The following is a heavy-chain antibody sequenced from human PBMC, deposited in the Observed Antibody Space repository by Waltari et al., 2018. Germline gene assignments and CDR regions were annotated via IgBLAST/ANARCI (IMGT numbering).Heavy chain of an antibody. Sequence: QVQLQESGPGLVKPSETLSLTCTVSGGSISSYYWSWLRPPAGKGLEWIGRIYTSGSTNYNPSLKSRVTMSVDTSKNQFSLKLSSVTAADTAVYYCARNNYDFWSGYPAGFDPWGQGTLVTVSS. J-gene: IGHJ5*02. D-gene: IGHD3-3*01. V-gene: IGHV4-4*07. CDR1: GGSISSYY. CDR2: IYTSGST. CDR3: ARNNYDFWSGYPAGFDP.